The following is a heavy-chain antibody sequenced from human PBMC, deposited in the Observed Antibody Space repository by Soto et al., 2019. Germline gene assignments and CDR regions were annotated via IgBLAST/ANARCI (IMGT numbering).Heavy chain of an antibody. D-gene: IGHD2-2*02. J-gene: IGHJ6*02. V-gene: IGHV4-59*01. Sequence: SETLSLTCTVSGGSISSYYWSWIRQPPGKGLEWIGYIYYSGSTNYNPSLKSRVTISVDTSKNQFSLKLSSVTAADTAVYYCAGSPFYCSSTSCYTGYYHGMDVWGQGTTVTVSS. CDR1: GGSISSYY. CDR3: AGSPFYCSSTSCYTGYYHGMDV. CDR2: IYYSGST.